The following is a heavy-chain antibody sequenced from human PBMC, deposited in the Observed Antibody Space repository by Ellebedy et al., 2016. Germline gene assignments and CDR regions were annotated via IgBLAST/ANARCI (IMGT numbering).Heavy chain of an antibody. V-gene: IGHV3-30*04. CDR2: ISYDERSE. J-gene: IGHJ5*02. D-gene: IGHD2-15*01. CDR3: ARGVGSGWFDP. CDR1: GFSFNSHA. Sequence: GGSLRLSCAASGFSFNSHAMNWVRQVPGKGLEWVAVISYDERSEYYADSVKGRFTISRDNSKNTLYLQMNSLRAEDTAVYYCARGVGSGWFDPWGQGTLVTVSS.